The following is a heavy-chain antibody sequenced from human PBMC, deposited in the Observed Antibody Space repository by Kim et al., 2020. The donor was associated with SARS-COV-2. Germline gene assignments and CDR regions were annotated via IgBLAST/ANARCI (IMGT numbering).Heavy chain of an antibody. D-gene: IGHD3-16*01. Sequence: ASVKVSCKVSGYSLTELYIHWVRQAPGKGLEWMGGFDPKEGATFYAQKFQGRFTMTEDTSTKTAYMELSSLRSEDTAVYYCATAYGGWTFFTFWGQGTLVTVSS. CDR2: FDPKEGAT. CDR1: GYSLTELY. V-gene: IGHV1-24*01. J-gene: IGHJ4*02. CDR3: ATAYGGWTFFTF.